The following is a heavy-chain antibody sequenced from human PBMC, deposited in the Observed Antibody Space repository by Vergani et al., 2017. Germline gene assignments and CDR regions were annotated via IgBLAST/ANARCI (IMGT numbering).Heavy chain of an antibody. Sequence: EVQLVESGGGLVQPGGSLRLSCAASGFTFSSYWMSWVRQAPGKGLEWVANIKQDGSEKYYVDSVKGRFTISRDNAKNSWYLQMNSLRADDTAVYYCARVLRYYYDSSGVGDYWGQGTLVTVSS. J-gene: IGHJ4*02. V-gene: IGHV3-7*04. CDR1: GFTFSSYW. D-gene: IGHD3-22*01. CDR2: IKQDGSEK. CDR3: ARVLRYYYDSSGVGDY.